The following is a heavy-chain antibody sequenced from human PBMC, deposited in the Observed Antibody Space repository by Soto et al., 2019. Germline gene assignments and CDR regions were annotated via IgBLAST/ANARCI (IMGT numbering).Heavy chain of an antibody. J-gene: IGHJ3*02. D-gene: IGHD2-15*01. CDR3: ARDCSGGSCYSLAAFDI. CDR1: GFTFSSYC. CDR2: IWYDGSNK. V-gene: IGHV3-33*01. Sequence: GGTLRLSCAASGFTFSSYCMHWVRQAPGKGLEWVAVIWYDGSNKYYADSVKGRFTISRDNSKNTLYLQMNSLRAEDTAVYYCARDCSGGSCYSLAAFDIWGQGTMVTVSS.